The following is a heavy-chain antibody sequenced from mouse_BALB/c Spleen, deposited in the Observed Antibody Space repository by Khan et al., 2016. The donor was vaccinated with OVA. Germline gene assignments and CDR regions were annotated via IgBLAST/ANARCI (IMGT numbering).Heavy chain of an antibody. V-gene: IGHV3-5*02. J-gene: IGHJ1*01. Sequence: VQLKQSGPGLVKPSQTVSLTCTVTGISITTGNYRWSWIRPFPGNKLEWIGNIYYSGTITYNPSLTSRTTITRDTSKSQFFLEMNSLTAEDTATYFCARDYGSLYWYFDVWGAGTTVTVSS. D-gene: IGHD1-1*01. CDR3: ARDYGSLYWYFDV. CDR1: GISITTGNYR. CDR2: IYYSGTI.